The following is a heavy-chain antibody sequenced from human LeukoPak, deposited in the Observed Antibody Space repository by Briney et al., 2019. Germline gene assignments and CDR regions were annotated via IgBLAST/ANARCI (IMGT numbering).Heavy chain of an antibody. Sequence: GASVKVSCKASGGTFSSYAISWVRQAPGQGLEWMGGIIPIFGTANYAQKFQGRVTITADKSTSTAYMELRSLRSDDTAVYYCARDTLYYYDSSGYSDYWGQGTLVTVSS. CDR1: GGTFSSYA. CDR3: ARDTLYYYDSSGYSDY. CDR2: IIPIFGTA. D-gene: IGHD3-22*01. V-gene: IGHV1-69*06. J-gene: IGHJ4*02.